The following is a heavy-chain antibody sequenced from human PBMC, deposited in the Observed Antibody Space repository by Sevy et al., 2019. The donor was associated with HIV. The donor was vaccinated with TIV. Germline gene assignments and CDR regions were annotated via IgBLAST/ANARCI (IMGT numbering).Heavy chain of an antibody. CDR3: ARGAPRITMVRGSFGAFDI. CDR1: GGSISSYY. Sequence: SETLSLACTVSGGSISSYYWSWIRQPPGKGLEWIGYIYYSGSTNYNPSLKSRVTISVDTSKNQFSLKLSSVTAADTAVYYCARGAPRITMVRGSFGAFDIWGQGTMVTVSS. CDR2: IYYSGST. D-gene: IGHD3-10*01. J-gene: IGHJ3*02. V-gene: IGHV4-59*13.